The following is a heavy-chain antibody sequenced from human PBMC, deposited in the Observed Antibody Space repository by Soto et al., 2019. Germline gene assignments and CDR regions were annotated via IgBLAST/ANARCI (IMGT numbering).Heavy chain of an antibody. D-gene: IGHD5-12*01. CDR2: IWYDGSNK. CDR3: AREGVATIALDY. J-gene: IGHJ4*02. CDR1: GFTFSSYG. Sequence: QVQLVESGGGVVQPGRSLRLSCAASGFTFSSYGMHWVRQAPGKGLEWVAVIWYDGSNKYYADSVKGRFTISRDNSKNTLYRQMNSLRAEDTAVYYCAREGVATIALDYWGQGTLVTVSS. V-gene: IGHV3-33*01.